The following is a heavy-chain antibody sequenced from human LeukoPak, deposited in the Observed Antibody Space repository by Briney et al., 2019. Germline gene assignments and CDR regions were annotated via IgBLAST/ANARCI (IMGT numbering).Heavy chain of an antibody. V-gene: IGHV5-51*01. Sequence: GESLKISCKGSGYSFTSYWIGWVRQMPGKGLEWMGIIYPGDSDTRCSPSFQGQVTISADKSISTAYLQWSSLKASDTAMYYCARSPEIQLWLQGGFDYWGQGTLVTVSS. D-gene: IGHD5-18*01. CDR2: IYPGDSDT. CDR3: ARSPEIQLWLQGGFDY. CDR1: GYSFTSYW. J-gene: IGHJ4*02.